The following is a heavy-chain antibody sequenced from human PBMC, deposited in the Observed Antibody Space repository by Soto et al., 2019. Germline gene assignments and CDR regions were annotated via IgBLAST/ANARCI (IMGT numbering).Heavy chain of an antibody. V-gene: IGHV1-46*01. CDR3: ARHNSQNYGTPAGSSWFHP. CDR1: GFSFSDYF. J-gene: IGHJ5*02. D-gene: IGHD6-19*01. CDR2: INPSGDSR. Sequence: QAQLVQSGAEVKKPGASVKVSCKASGFSFSDYFMHWVRQAPGQGLEWMGIINPSGDSRNYAQKCQGRVTITRDTSTSTAYMDLSSLRYEDTAVYYCARHNSQNYGTPAGSSWFHPLVQGTPITVSS.